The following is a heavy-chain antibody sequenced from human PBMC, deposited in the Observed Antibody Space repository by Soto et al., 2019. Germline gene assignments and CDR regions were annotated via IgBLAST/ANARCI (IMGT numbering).Heavy chain of an antibody. CDR1: CGSISSGGYY. J-gene: IGHJ5*02. Sequence: SETLSLTCTVSCGSISSGGYYWSWIRQHPGKGLEWIGYIYYSGSTYYNPSLKSRVTISVDTSKNQFSLKLSSVTAADTAVYYCARVPSKDYYDSRVEWFDPWGQGTLVTVSS. CDR3: ARVPSKDYYDSRVEWFDP. CDR2: IYYSGST. D-gene: IGHD3-22*01. V-gene: IGHV4-31*03.